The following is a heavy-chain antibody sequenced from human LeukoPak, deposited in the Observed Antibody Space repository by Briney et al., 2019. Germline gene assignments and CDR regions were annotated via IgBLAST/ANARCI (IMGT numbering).Heavy chain of an antibody. CDR1: GFTFDDYA. Sequence: PGGSLRLSCAASGFTFDDYAMHWVRQAPGKGLEWVSGISWNSDSIGYADSVKGRFTISRDNAKNSLYLQMNSLRAEDTALYYCAKAPYGDYYFDYWGQGTLVTVSS. CDR2: ISWNSDSI. CDR3: AKAPYGDYYFDY. V-gene: IGHV3-9*01. J-gene: IGHJ4*02. D-gene: IGHD4-17*01.